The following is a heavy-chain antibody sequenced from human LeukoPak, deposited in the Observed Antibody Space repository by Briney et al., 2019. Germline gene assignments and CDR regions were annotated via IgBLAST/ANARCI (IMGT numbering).Heavy chain of an antibody. CDR3: ARGQWLHWFDP. CDR1: GGSISSGGYY. Sequence: SETLSLTCTVSGGSISSGGYYWSWIRQHPGKGLEWIGYIYYSGSTYYNPSLKSRVTISVDTSKNQFSLKLSSVTAADTAAYYCARGQWLHWFDPWGQGTLVTVSS. V-gene: IGHV4-31*03. D-gene: IGHD6-19*01. J-gene: IGHJ5*02. CDR2: IYYSGST.